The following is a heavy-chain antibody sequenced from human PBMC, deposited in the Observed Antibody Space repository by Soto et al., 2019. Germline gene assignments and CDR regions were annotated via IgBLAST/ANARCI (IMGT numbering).Heavy chain of an antibody. Sequence: EVQLVESGVGLVQPGGSLRLSCAASGFTFSSYWMTWVRQAPGKGLEWVANIKQDGSEKYYVDSVKGRFTISRDNAKNSLYLQMNSLRAEDTAVYYCATHPYSSGWYCWGQGTLVTVSS. CDR1: GFTFSSYW. D-gene: IGHD6-13*01. J-gene: IGHJ4*02. V-gene: IGHV3-7*02. CDR2: IKQDGSEK. CDR3: ATHPYSSGWYC.